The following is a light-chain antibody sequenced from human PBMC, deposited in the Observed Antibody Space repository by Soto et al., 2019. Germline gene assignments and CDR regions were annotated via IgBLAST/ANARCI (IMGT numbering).Light chain of an antibody. J-gene: IGKJ1*01. Sequence: DIQMTQTPSSVSASVGDRLTITCRASQSISSWLAWYQQKPGKAPKLLIYDASSLESGVPSRFSGSGSGTEFTLTISSLQPDDFATYYCQQYNSYWTFGQGTKV. V-gene: IGKV1-5*01. CDR1: QSISSW. CDR2: DAS. CDR3: QQYNSYWT.